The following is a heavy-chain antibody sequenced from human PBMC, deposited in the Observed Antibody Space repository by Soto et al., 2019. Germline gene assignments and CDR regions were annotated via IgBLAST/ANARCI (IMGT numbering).Heavy chain of an antibody. CDR3: ARGGGVGVAGSAAFDM. CDR1: GYPVTAYY. V-gene: IGHV1-2*02. D-gene: IGHD3-3*01. Sequence: QLHLVQSGAVVKKPGASVTVSCSASGYPVTAYYMHWVRQAPGRGLEWMGGINPATGAAKYTQTFRGRVTMTRDTPTSTVCMELSGLTSKDTDVFYCARGGGVGVAGSAAFDMWGQGTLVTVSS. CDR2: INPATGAA. J-gene: IGHJ3*02.